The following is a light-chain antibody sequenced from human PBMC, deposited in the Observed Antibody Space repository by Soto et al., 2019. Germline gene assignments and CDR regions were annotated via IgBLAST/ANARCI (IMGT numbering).Light chain of an antibody. Sequence: QSALTQPPSASGSPGQSVTISCTGTSSDVGDYNYVSWYQQHPDKAPKLMIYEVNKRPSGVPDRFSGSKSGNTASLTVSGLQAEDEADYYCSSYAGSNIVVFGGGTKLTVL. CDR2: EVN. CDR3: SSYAGSNIVV. CDR1: SSDVGDYNY. V-gene: IGLV2-8*01. J-gene: IGLJ2*01.